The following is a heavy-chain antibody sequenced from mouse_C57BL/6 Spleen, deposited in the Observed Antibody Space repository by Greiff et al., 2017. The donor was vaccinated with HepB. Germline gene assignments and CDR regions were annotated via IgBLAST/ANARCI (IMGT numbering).Heavy chain of an antibody. CDR2: INPSTGGT. Sequence: EVQLQQSGPELVKPGASVKISCKASGYSFTGYYMNWVKQSPEKSLEWIGEINPSTGGTTYNQKFKAKATLTVDKSSSTAYMQLKSLTSEDSAVYYCARSNDYDGDWYFDVWGTGTTVTVSS. V-gene: IGHV1-42*01. J-gene: IGHJ1*03. D-gene: IGHD2-4*01. CDR1: GYSFTGYY. CDR3: ARSNDYDGDWYFDV.